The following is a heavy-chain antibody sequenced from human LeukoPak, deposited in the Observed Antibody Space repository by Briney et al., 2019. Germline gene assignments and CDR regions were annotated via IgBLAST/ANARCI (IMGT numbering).Heavy chain of an antibody. Sequence: SVKVSCKASGGTFSSYAISWVRQAPGQGLEWMGRIIPIFGTANYAQKFQGRVTITADESTSTAYMELSSLRSEDTAVYYCASGRYCSSTSCYLNWFDPWGQGTLVTVSS. CDR2: IIPIFGTA. D-gene: IGHD2-2*01. V-gene: IGHV1-69*13. CDR3: ASGRYCSSTSCYLNWFDP. CDR1: GGTFSSYA. J-gene: IGHJ5*02.